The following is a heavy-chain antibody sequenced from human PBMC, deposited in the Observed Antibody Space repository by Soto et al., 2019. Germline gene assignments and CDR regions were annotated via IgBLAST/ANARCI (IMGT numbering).Heavy chain of an antibody. Sequence: PSETLSLTCTVSGGSISSGGYYWSWIRQHPGKGLEWIGYIYYSGSTYYNPSLKSRVTISVDTSKNQFSLKLSSVTAADTAVYYCARDGGSSSWSDAFYIWGQGTMVTVSS. V-gene: IGHV4-31*03. J-gene: IGHJ3*02. CDR3: ARDGGSSSWSDAFYI. CDR2: IYYSGST. D-gene: IGHD6-13*01. CDR1: GGSISSGGYY.